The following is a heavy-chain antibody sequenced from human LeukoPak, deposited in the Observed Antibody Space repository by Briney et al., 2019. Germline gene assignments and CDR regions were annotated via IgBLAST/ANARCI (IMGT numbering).Heavy chain of an antibody. D-gene: IGHD2-8*01. CDR3: ARERGHPIVPPTWIHNGGFDF. V-gene: IGHV4-38-2*02. Sequence: SDLLSSTSAVADSSISSGYFWGCIRQPPGKGRVWIGSIHDPETSHYTSSLERRVTISLDTSKTQLSLRLSSVTAADTAVYYCARERGHPIVPPTWIHNGGFDFWGEGTLVSVSS. J-gene: IGHJ4*02. CDR2: IHDPETS. CDR1: DSSISSGYF.